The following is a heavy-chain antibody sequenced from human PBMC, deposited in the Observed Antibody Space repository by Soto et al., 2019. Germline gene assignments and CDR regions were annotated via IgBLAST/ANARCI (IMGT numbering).Heavy chain of an antibody. J-gene: IGHJ4*02. Sequence: QVQLQESGPGLVKPSQTLSLTCTFSGGSISSGGYYWSWIRQHPGRGLEWIGYIFYSGSTSYNPSLLSRLTLSVGTSKTRFSLTLSSVTAADTAVYFCARENYNSLTGYSYFDYWGQGTLVTVSS. V-gene: IGHV4-31*03. CDR3: ARENYNSLTGYSYFDY. D-gene: IGHD3-9*01. CDR2: IFYSGST. CDR1: GGSISSGGYY.